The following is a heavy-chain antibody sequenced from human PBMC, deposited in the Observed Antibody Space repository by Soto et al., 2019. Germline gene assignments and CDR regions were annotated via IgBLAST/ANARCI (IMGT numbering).Heavy chain of an antibody. Sequence: PGGSLRLSCVASGFTFSTYGIYWVRQAPAKGLEWVALVWHDGSKQYYADSAKGRFIISRDNSKDTVYLQMNSLRVEDTAVYYCARTDWNYGTGVFDRWGKGKMVTV. CDR3: ARTDWNYGTGVFDR. D-gene: IGHD1-7*01. CDR2: VWHDGSKQ. V-gene: IGHV3-33*01. CDR1: GFTFSTYG. J-gene: IGHJ3*01.